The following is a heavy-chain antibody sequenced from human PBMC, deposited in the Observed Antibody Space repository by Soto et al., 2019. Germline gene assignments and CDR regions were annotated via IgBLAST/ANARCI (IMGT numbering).Heavy chain of an antibody. Sequence: SETLSLTCSVSGVAMTYGGYSWNWIRQSPSRGLEWLGRTYYRSKWYNDYAVSVKSRITINPDTSKNQFSLQLNSVTPEDTAVYYCAANSGWYSFDYWGQGTLVTVSS. CDR2: TYYRSKWYN. D-gene: IGHD6-19*01. CDR1: GVAMTYGGYS. J-gene: IGHJ4*02. CDR3: AANSGWYSFDY. V-gene: IGHV6-1*01.